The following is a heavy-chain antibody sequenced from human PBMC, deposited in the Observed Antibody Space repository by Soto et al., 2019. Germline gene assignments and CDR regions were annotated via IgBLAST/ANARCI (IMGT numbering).Heavy chain of an antibody. V-gene: IGHV3-33*03. D-gene: IGHD2-2*01. CDR3: ARLYCSSPSCYSVGDFDI. CDR1: GFNFSNYG. Sequence: GGSLRLSCAASGFNFSNYGMHWVRQAPGKGLEWVALIWFDGSDKYYADSVKGRFTLSRYNSKNTVYLQMNSLRAEDTAVYYCARLYCSSPSCYSVGDFDIRGQGTMVTVSS. CDR2: IWFDGSDK. J-gene: IGHJ3*02.